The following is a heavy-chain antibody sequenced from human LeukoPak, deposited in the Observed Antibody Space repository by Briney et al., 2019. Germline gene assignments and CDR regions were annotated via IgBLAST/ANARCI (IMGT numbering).Heavy chain of an antibody. CDR3: AREVWSTSSDY. CDR1: GGSISTSNW. CDR2: IYHSGST. V-gene: IGHV4-4*02. Sequence: SETLSLTCAVSGGSISTSNWWTWVRQPPGKGLEWIGEIYHSGSTNYHPSLKSRVTISVDTSKNLFSLKLSSVTAADTAVYYCAREVWSTSSDYWGQGTLVTVSS. D-gene: IGHD3-10*01. J-gene: IGHJ4*02.